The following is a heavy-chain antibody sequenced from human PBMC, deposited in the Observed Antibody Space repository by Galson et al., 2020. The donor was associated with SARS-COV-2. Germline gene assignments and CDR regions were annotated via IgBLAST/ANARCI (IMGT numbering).Heavy chain of an antibody. V-gene: IGHV4-4*02. J-gene: IGHJ5*02. CDR1: GGSIIGDDW. D-gene: IGHD5-12*01. Sequence: SETLSLTCAVSGGSIIGDDWWTWVRQPPGKGLEWIGEIHHGGNTNYNPSLKNRVTLWVDKSKNQFSLNLNSVTAADKAVYFCARLQRDPDYSFFWFDPWGQGTLVTVSS. CDR3: ARLQRDPDYSFFWFDP. CDR2: IHHGGNT.